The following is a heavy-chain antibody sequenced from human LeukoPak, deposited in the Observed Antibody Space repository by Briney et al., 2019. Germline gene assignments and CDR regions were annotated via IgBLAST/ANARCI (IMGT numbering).Heavy chain of an antibody. Sequence: GGTLRLSCAASGFTFSSYAMSWVRQAPGKGLEWVSGIGASGDSTYYADSVKGRFTISRDNAKNSLYLQMNSLRAEDTAVYYCAELGITMIGGVWGKGTTVTISS. CDR1: GFTFSSYA. V-gene: IGHV3-23*01. CDR3: AELGITMIGGV. J-gene: IGHJ6*04. D-gene: IGHD3-10*02. CDR2: IGASGDST.